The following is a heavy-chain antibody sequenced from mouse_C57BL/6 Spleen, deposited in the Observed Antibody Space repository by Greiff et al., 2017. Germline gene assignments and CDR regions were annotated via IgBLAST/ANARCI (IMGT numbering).Heavy chain of an antibody. CDR3: AREGGIYYGNSYYFDY. V-gene: IGHV1-82*01. CDR1: GYAFSSSW. J-gene: IGHJ2*01. Sequence: QVQLQQSGPELVKPGASVKISCKASGYAFSSSWMNWVKQRPGKGLEWIGRIYPGDGDTNYNGKFKGKATLTADKSSSTAYMQLSSLTSEDSAVYFCAREGGIYYGNSYYFDYWGQGTTLTVSS. D-gene: IGHD2-1*01. CDR2: IYPGDGDT.